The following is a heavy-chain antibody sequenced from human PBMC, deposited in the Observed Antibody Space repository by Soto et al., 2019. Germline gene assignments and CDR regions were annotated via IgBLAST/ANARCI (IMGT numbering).Heavy chain of an antibody. CDR2: ISGRGTNT. CDR1: GSISTTTP. CDR3: ATSFRYFDN. V-gene: IGHV3-23*01. J-gene: IGHJ4*02. Sequence: EVQLLESGGGLVQPGGSLRLSCAASGSISTTTPLSWVRQAPGKGLEWVSTISGRGTNTYYADSVKGRFIISRDNLKNTVNLQMNGLGVVDTAIYYCATSFRYFDNWGQGTRVTVSS.